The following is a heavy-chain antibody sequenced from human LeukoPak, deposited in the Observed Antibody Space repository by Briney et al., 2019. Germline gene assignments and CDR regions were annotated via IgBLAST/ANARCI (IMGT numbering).Heavy chain of an antibody. D-gene: IGHD3-10*01. CDR3: ARGYGSGSFYIDV. CDR2: INPSGCST. CDR1: GYPFTNYY. Sequence: GASVKVSCKASGYPFTNYYIHWVRQAPGQGLEWMGIINPSGCSTNYAQKFQGRVTMTRDMSTTIVYVELSSLKSEDTAVYYCARGYGSGSFYIDVWGKGTTVTVSS. V-gene: IGHV1-46*01. J-gene: IGHJ6*03.